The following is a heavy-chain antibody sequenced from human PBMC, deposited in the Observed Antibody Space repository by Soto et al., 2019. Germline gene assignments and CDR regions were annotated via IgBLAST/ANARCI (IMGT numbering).Heavy chain of an antibody. J-gene: IGHJ6*02. CDR2: MNPNSSHT. Sequence: QVQLVQSGAEVKKPGASVKVSCKASGYTFTSYDIKWVRQATGEGLERMGWMNPNSSHTGYAQKIQGRVTMTRNTSISTAYMELSSLRSEDTAVYYCAREGVRGRDVWGQGTTVTVSS. CDR3: AREGVRGRDV. V-gene: IGHV1-8*01. CDR1: GYTFTSYD. D-gene: IGHD3-16*01.